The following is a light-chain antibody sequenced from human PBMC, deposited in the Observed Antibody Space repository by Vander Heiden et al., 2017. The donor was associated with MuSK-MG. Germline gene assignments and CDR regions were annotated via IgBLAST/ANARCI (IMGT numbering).Light chain of an antibody. V-gene: IGKV1-39*01. CDR2: SEP. Sequence: DIQMTQSPSSLSASVGDRVTISCRTDQYISKYLNWYQHVPGKAPKLLLSSEPTFQTGGVPSRFTASGSGTDFTLTISTLQPEDFATYYCQQSYSPPYTFGQGTKVDVK. CDR3: QQSYSPPYT. CDR1: QYISKY. J-gene: IGKJ1*01.